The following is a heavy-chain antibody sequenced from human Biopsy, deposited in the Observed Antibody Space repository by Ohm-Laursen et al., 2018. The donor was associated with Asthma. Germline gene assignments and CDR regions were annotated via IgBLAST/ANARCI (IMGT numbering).Heavy chain of an antibody. D-gene: IGHD1-26*01. CDR3: PKDVFPGWEVRRGPDY. Sequence: SLRLSCAASGFTFKTYGMHWVRQAPGKGLEWLAVVSHDEADKYYAASVKGRFTISRGNSKNTMYLEMNSLRAEDTAVYYCPKDVFPGWEVRRGPDYWGQGTLVTVSA. V-gene: IGHV3-30*18. J-gene: IGHJ4*02. CDR1: GFTFKTYG. CDR2: VSHDEADK.